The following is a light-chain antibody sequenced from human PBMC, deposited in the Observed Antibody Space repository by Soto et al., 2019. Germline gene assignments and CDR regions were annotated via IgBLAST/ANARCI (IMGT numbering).Light chain of an antibody. J-gene: IGKJ2*01. Sequence: EIVLTQSPATLSLSPGERATLSCGASQSVSSSYLAWYQQKPGLAPRILIYDASSRATGIPDWFSGSESGTDFTHTISRLEPEDFAVYYCQQYGSSPYNFGQGTKLEIK. CDR1: QSVSSSY. V-gene: IGKV3D-20*01. CDR2: DAS. CDR3: QQYGSSPYN.